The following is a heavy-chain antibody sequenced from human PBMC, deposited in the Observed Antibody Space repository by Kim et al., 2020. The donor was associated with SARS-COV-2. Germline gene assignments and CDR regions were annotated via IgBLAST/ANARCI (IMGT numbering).Heavy chain of an antibody. V-gene: IGHV1-69*04. Sequence: SVKVSCKASGGTFSNYAVNWVRQAPGQGLEWMGRILPMVDIPNYARNFQGRLTTTADKSTSTAYMELTGLTSADTAVYYCARGGQVVIDCRVSLTPSDPWGQGALVTVSS. CDR2: ILPMVDIP. CDR1: GGTFSNYA. D-gene: IGHD2-21*01. J-gene: IGHJ5*02. CDR3: ARGGQVVIDCRVSLTPSDP.